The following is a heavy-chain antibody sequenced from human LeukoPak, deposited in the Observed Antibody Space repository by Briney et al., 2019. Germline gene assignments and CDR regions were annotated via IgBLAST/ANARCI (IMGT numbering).Heavy chain of an antibody. Sequence: GGSLRLSCAASGFTFSGSAMHWVRQAPGKGLEWVAFIRYDGSNKYYADSVKGRFTISRDNSKNTLYLQMNSLRAEDTAVYYCAKDQTGYLLSYYYYMDVWGKGTTVTVSS. CDR2: IRYDGSNK. CDR1: GFTFSGSA. J-gene: IGHJ6*03. V-gene: IGHV3-30*02. D-gene: IGHD3-9*01. CDR3: AKDQTGYLLSYYYYMDV.